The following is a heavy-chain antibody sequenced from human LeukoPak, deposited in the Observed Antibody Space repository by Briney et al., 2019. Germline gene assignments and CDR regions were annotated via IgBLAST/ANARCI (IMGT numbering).Heavy chain of an antibody. Sequence: SETLSLTCTVSGGSISSSSDYWGWVRQPPGRGLEWIGRIHYTGITYYNPTLESRLTISVDTSKNQFSLKLSSVTAADTAVFYCVRIAADHPKNYFHYGMDVWGQGTTVTVSS. J-gene: IGHJ6*02. CDR2: IHYTGIT. CDR1: GGSISSSSDY. D-gene: IGHD6-25*01. V-gene: IGHV4-39*01. CDR3: VRIAADHPKNYFHYGMDV.